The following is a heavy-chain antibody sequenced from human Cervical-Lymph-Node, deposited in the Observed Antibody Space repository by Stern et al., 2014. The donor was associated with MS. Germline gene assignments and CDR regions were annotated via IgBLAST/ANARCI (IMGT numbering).Heavy chain of an antibody. CDR2: IYPGGSDT. D-gene: IGHD1-26*01. CDR1: GYSFSSYW. CDR3: ASFSGSHSDAFDM. Sequence: EVQLVESGAEVKKAGESLKISCKGYGYSFSSYWIGWVRQMPGKGLEGMGIIYPGGSDTRSSPSFQGRVTISADKSISTAYLQWSRLKASDTAMYFCASFSGSHSDAFDMWGQGTMVTVSS. V-gene: IGHV5-51*01. J-gene: IGHJ3*02.